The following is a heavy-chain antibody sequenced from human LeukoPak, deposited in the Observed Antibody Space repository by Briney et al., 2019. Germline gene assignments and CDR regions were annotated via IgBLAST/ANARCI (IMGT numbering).Heavy chain of an antibody. D-gene: IGHD5-12*01. CDR2: IYTSGST. V-gene: IGHV4-61*02. CDR1: GGSISSGSYY. Sequence: SQTLSLTCTVSGGSISSGSYYWSWIRQPAGKGLEWIGRIYTSGSTNYNPSLKSRVTISVDTSKNQFSLKLSSVTAADTAEYYCAREPLGGVHSGCIDYWGQGTLVTVSS. J-gene: IGHJ4*02. CDR3: AREPLGGVHSGCIDY.